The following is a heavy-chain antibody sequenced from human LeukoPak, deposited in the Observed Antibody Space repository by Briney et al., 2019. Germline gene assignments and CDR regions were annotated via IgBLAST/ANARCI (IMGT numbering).Heavy chain of an antibody. Sequence: GGSLRLSCAASEFTFSDYHMNWVRQAPGKGLEWVSYISDSSNYIYYADSVKGRFTISRDNAKNTLYLQMNSLRAEDTAIYYCARAISAYDKFDFWGQGTLVTVSS. J-gene: IGHJ4*02. D-gene: IGHD5-12*01. CDR2: ISDSSNYI. CDR1: EFTFSDYH. V-gene: IGHV3-21*01. CDR3: ARAISAYDKFDF.